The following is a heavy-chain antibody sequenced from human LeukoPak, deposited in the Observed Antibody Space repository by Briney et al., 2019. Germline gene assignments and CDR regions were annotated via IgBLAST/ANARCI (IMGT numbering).Heavy chain of an antibody. J-gene: IGHJ5*02. V-gene: IGHV4-4*07. D-gene: IGHD2-2*01. CDR1: GGSISSYY. CDR2: IYTSGST. Sequence: SETVSLTCTVSGGSISSYYWSWIRQPAGKGLEWIGRIYTSGSTNYNPSLKSRVTMSVDTSKNQFSLKLSSVTAADTAVYYCASEMGEVVPAAMEANGNWFDPWGQGTLVTVSS. CDR3: ASEMGEVVPAAMEANGNWFDP.